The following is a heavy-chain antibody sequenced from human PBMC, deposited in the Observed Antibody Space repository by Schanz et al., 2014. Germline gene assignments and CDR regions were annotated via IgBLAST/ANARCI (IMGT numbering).Heavy chain of an antibody. CDR3: ARGEANWGQY. D-gene: IGHD7-27*01. J-gene: IGHJ4*02. V-gene: IGHV7-4-1*02. Sequence: QVYLVQSGPEVAEPGASLKVSCKASGYNFTTYTMNWVRQAPGQGLEWMGWINTNTGNPTYAQGFTGRFVFSLDTSVSTAYLQISFLKADDTAVFFCARGEANWGQYWGQGTLVTVSS. CDR1: GYNFTTYT. CDR2: INTNTGNP.